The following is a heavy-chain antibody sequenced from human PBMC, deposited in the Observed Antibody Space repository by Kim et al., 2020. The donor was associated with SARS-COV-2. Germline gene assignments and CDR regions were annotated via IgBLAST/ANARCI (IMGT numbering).Heavy chain of an antibody. CDR1: GGTFSSYA. Sequence: SVKVSCKASGGTFSSYAISWVRQAPGQGLEWMGGIIPIFGTANYAQKFQGRVTITADESTSTAYMELSSLRSEDTAVYYCTRSSAYEGAFDIWGQGTMVTVSS. CDR2: IIPIFGTA. J-gene: IGHJ3*02. D-gene: IGHD5-12*01. CDR3: TRSSAYEGAFDI. V-gene: IGHV1-69*13.